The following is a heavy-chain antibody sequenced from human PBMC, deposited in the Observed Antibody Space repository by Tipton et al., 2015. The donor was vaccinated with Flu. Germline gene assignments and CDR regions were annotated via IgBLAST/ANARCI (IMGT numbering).Heavy chain of an antibody. J-gene: IGHJ4*02. CDR2: IYNSGIT. CDR1: GGSITSGVDY. Sequence: LRLSCTVSGGSITSGVDYWSWIRQHPGRGLEWIGYIYNSGITYYKPSLSSRVVISLDASKNQFYLRLSSVTAADTAVYYCARGATRRPFSGYDYTGYWGQGTLVTVSS. CDR3: ARGATRRPFSGYDYTGY. D-gene: IGHD5-12*01. V-gene: IGHV4-31*02.